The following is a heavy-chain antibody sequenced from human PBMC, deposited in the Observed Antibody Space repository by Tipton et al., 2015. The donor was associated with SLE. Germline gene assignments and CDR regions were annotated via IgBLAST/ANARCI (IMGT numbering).Heavy chain of an antibody. CDR2: IYHSGNT. V-gene: IGHV4-31*03. CDR1: GGSISSGVYY. CDR3: ASTSIRQFADN. J-gene: IGHJ4*02. D-gene: IGHD5-24*01. Sequence: TLSLTCTVSGGSISSGVYYWSWIRQHPGKGLEWIGYIYHSGNTYYNPSLKSRVSISVDTSKNQFSLKLNSVTAADTAVYYCASTSIRQFADNWGQGTLITVSS.